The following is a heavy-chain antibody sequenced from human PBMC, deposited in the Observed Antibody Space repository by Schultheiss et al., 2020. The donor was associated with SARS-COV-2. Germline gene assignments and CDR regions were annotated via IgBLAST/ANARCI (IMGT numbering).Heavy chain of an antibody. CDR1: GGSISSGSYY. V-gene: IGHV4-61*02. CDR2: IYTSGST. D-gene: IGHD6-13*01. Sequence: SETLSLTCTVSGGSISSGSYYWSWIRQPAGKGLEWIGRIYTSGSTNYNPSLKSRVTISVDTSKNQFSLKLSSVTAADTAVYYCAGSIAAAGLTDYWGQGTLVTVSS. J-gene: IGHJ4*02. CDR3: AGSIAAAGLTDY.